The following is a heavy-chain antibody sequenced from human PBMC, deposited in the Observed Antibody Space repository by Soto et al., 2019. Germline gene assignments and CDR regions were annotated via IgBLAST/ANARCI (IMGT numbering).Heavy chain of an antibody. CDR1: GFTFSSYG. V-gene: IGHV3-30*18. Sequence: TGGSLRLSCAASGFTFSSYGMHWVRQAPGKGLEWVAVISYDGSNKYYADSVKGRFTISRDNSKNTLYLQMNSLRAEDTAVYYCAKPLMVRGVRLYYFDYWGQVPLVTVS. J-gene: IGHJ4*02. CDR3: AKPLMVRGVRLYYFDY. D-gene: IGHD3-10*01. CDR2: ISYDGSNK.